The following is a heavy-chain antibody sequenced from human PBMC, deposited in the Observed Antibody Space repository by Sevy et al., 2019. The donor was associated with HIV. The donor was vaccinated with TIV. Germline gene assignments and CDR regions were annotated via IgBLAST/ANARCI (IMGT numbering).Heavy chain of an antibody. Sequence: ASVKVSCKVFGYRLSKLSMHWVRQAPGKGLEWMGSLDPGNGEITYAQTLQGRITMTEDTSTDTAFMELSSLTSEDTATSFCATVGLGYYSGASYYQGDWFDPWGQGTLVTVSS. J-gene: IGHJ5*02. CDR2: LDPGNGEI. CDR3: ATVGLGYYSGASYYQGDWFDP. D-gene: IGHD2-15*01. CDR1: GYRLSKLS. V-gene: IGHV1-24*01.